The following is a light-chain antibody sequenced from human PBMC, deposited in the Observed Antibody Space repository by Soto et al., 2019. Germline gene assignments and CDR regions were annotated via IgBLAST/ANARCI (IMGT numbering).Light chain of an antibody. CDR2: GAS. V-gene: IGKV3-15*01. CDR1: QSVSTN. J-gene: IGKJ1*01. Sequence: EIVMTQSPDTLSVSPGERATLSCRASQSVSTNLVWYQQKPGQPPRLLLYGASTRPSGIPARFSGSGAGTELTLTISSLQSEDFAVYYCQQYSDWLRTFGQGAKVEIK. CDR3: QQYSDWLRT.